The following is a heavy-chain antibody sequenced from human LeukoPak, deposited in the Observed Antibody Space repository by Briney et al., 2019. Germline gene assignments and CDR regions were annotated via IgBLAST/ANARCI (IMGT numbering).Heavy chain of an antibody. CDR1: GYTFTSYY. CDR2: INPSGGST. J-gene: IGHJ4*02. Sequence: ASVKVSCTASGYTFTSYYIHWVRQAPGQGLEWMGIINPSGGSTTYAQKFQGRVTMTRDTSTSTVYMELSSLRSEDTAIYYCARMWAARRIYYFDYWGQGTLVTVSS. D-gene: IGHD6-6*01. V-gene: IGHV1-46*01. CDR3: ARMWAARRIYYFDY.